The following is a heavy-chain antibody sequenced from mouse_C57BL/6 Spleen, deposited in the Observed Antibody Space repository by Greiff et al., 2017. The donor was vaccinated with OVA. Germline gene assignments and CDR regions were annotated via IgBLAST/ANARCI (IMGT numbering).Heavy chain of an antibody. J-gene: IGHJ4*01. V-gene: IGHV5-6*01. CDR2: ISSGGSYT. D-gene: IGHD1-1*01. CDR3: ARHAGTTVVEDYAMDY. Sequence: EVKLVESGGDLVKPGGSLKLSCAASGFTFSSYGMSWVRQTPDKRLEWVATISSGGSYTYYPDSVKGRFTISRDNAKNTLYLQMSSMKSEDTAMYYCARHAGTTVVEDYAMDYWGQGTSVTVSS. CDR1: GFTFSSYG.